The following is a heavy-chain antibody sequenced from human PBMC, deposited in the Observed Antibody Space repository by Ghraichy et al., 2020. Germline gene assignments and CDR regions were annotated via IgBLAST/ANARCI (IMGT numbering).Heavy chain of an antibody. Sequence: SETLSPTCTVSGGSVSSGSYYWSWIRQPPGKGLEWIGCIYSSGSTYYNPSLESRVTISVDTSKNQFSLELSSVPAADTAVYYCARSGAYDILTGYFPSPGLDPWGQGTLVTVAS. CDR2: IYSSGST. V-gene: IGHV4-61*01. J-gene: IGHJ5*02. D-gene: IGHD3-9*01. CDR3: ARSGAYDILTGYFPSPGLDP. CDR1: GGSVSSGSYY.